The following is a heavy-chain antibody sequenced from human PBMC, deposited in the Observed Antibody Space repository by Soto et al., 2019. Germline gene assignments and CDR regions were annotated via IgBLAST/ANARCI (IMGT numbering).Heavy chain of an antibody. V-gene: IGHV4-39*01. Sequence: SETLSLTCTVSGGSISSSSYYWGWIRQPPGKGLEWIGSIYYSGSTYYNPSLKSRVTISVDTSKNQFSLKLSSVTAADTAVYYCASYCGGGSCYSLSWDYWGQGTLVTVSS. D-gene: IGHD2-15*01. J-gene: IGHJ4*02. CDR3: ASYCGGGSCYSLSWDY. CDR1: GGSISSSSYY. CDR2: IYYSGST.